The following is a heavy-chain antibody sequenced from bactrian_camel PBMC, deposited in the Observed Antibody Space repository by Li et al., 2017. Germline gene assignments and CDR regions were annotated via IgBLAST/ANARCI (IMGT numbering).Heavy chain of an antibody. Sequence: HVQLVESGGGSVQAGGSLRLSCSVNTFTYTSNCVGWFRQSPGKEREGVACTGDRTYYADSVKGRFTISFNNAESTLYLQMNSLKPEDTAMYYCAADLLSSGCGANQFTNWGQGTQVTVS. D-gene: IGHD2*01. CDR1: TFTYTSNC. CDR3: AADLLSSGCGANQFTN. CDR2: TGDRT. V-gene: IGHV3S55*01. J-gene: IGHJ4*01.